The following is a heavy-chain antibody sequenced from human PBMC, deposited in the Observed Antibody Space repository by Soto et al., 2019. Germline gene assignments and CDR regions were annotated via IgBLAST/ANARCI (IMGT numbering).Heavy chain of an antibody. CDR2: IRAYNGNT. CDR3: SRDLATMDV. J-gene: IGHJ6*02. V-gene: IGHV1-18*01. Sequence: QVQLVQSGAEVKKPGASVKVSCKASGYTFTSYGISWVRQAPGQGLEWMGWIRAYNGNTNYAQKLQGRVTMTTDTATSTSYMELRSLRGDDTALSYWSRDLATMDVWGQGTTVTVSS. CDR1: GYTFTSYG.